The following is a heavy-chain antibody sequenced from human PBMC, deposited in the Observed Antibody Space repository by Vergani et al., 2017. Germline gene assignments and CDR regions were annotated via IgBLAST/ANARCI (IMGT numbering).Heavy chain of an antibody. CDR1: GFTFSSYA. CDR3: SKDGYCSSTSCSPYFYY. Sequence: EVQLLESGGGLVQPGGSLRLSCAASGFTFSSYAMSWVRQAPGKGLEWVSAISGSGGSTYYADSVKGRFTISRDNSKNTLYLQMNSLRAEDTAVYYCSKDGYCSSTSCSPYFYYWGQGTRVTVSS. V-gene: IGHV3-23*01. D-gene: IGHD2-2*03. J-gene: IGHJ4*02. CDR2: ISGSGGST.